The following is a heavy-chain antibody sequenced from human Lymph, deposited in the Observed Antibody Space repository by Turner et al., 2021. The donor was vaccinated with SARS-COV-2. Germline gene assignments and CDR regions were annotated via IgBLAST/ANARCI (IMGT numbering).Heavy chain of an antibody. CDR2: IYYRGST. J-gene: IGHJ5*02. Sequence: QFHLQNSAPSLLNPLEPLSLPCPVSGGSMNSNYWSWIRQPPGKRLEWIGYIYYRGSTNYNPSLESRVTISVDTSRNQFSLNLTSVTAADTAIYYCARETVNNWVDPWGQGTLVTVSS. D-gene: IGHD2-21*02. CDR3: ARETVNNWVDP. V-gene: IGHV4-59*01. CDR1: GGSMNSNY.